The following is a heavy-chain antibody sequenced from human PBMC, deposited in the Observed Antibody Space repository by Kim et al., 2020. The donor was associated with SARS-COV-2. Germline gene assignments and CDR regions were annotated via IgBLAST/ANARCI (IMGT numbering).Heavy chain of an antibody. D-gene: IGHD2-21*02. J-gene: IGHJ4*02. CDR3: ARDNTPILDRVVVTADRYFDY. V-gene: IGHV3-11*06. Sequence: FTISRDNAKNSLYLQMNSLRAEDTAVYYCARDNTPILDRVVVTADRYFDYWGQGTLVTVSS.